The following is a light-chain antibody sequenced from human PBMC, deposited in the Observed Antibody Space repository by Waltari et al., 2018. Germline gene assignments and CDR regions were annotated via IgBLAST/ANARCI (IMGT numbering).Light chain of an antibody. J-gene: IGKJ1*01. V-gene: IGKV1-39*01. CDR3: QQVDSFPRT. CDR1: QSISSY. Sequence: DIQMTQSPSSLSASVGDRVTITCRASQSISSYLNWYQQKPWKAPKLLIYAASSLQSGVPSRFSGSGSGTDFTLTISSLQPEDFATYYCQQVDSFPRTFGQGTKVEVK. CDR2: AAS.